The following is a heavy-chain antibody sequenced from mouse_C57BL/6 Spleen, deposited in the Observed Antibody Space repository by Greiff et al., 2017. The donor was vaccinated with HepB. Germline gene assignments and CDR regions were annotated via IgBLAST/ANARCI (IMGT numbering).Heavy chain of an antibody. D-gene: IGHD1-1*01. CDR1: GYTFTSYW. Sequence: QVQLQQPGAELVKPGASVKLSCKASGYTFTSYWLHWVKQRPGQGLEWIGMIHPNSGSTNYNEKFKSKATLTVDKSSSTAYMQHSSLTSEDSAVYYCARRGTTLVATKDYFDYWGQGTTLTVSS. CDR3: ARRGTTLVATKDYFDY. V-gene: IGHV1-64*01. CDR2: IHPNSGST. J-gene: IGHJ2*01.